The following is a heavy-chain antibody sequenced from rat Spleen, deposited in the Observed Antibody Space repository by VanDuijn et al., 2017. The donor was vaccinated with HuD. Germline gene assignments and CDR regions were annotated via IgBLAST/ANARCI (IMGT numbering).Heavy chain of an antibody. V-gene: IGHV5S14*01. J-gene: IGHJ2*01. Sequence: EVQLVESGGGLVQPGXXXKLSCAXXGFXXXDYXXXWVXXSPXXXLEXXXTXXHIGATSYYPDYVKGRFTISRDNAKNTQYLQMDSLRSEDTATYYCARSVPTLFDYWGQGVMVTVSS. CDR3: ARSVPTLFDY. CDR2: XXHIGATS. D-gene: IGHD3-1*01. CDR1: GFXXXDYX.